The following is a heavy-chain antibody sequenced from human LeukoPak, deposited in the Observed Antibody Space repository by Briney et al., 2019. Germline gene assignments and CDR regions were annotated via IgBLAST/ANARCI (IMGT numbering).Heavy chain of an antibody. CDR1: GDSLSSSY. Sequence: SETLSLTCTVSGDSLSSSYWSWIRQSPGRGLEWIGYVYYIGSTYYNPSLQSRVTISLDTSKNQFSLKLSSVTAADTAVYYCARSIVVPAAMGVGWFDPWGQGTLVTVSS. V-gene: IGHV4-59*12. CDR2: VYYIGST. D-gene: IGHD2-2*01. J-gene: IGHJ5*02. CDR3: ARSIVVPAAMGVGWFDP.